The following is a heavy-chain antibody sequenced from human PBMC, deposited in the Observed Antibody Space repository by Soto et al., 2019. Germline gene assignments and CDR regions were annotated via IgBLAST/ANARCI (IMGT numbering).Heavy chain of an antibody. J-gene: IGHJ2*01. V-gene: IGHV3-33*01. Sequence: QVQLVESGGGVVQPGRSLRLSCAASGFTFSSYGMHWVRQAPGKGLEWVAVIWYDGSNKYYADSVKGRFTISRDNSKNTLYLQMNSLRAEDTAVYYCGRGDYRNSFDLWGRGTLVTVSS. CDR1: GFTFSSYG. CDR3: GRGDYRNSFDL. CDR2: IWYDGSNK. D-gene: IGHD3-16*01.